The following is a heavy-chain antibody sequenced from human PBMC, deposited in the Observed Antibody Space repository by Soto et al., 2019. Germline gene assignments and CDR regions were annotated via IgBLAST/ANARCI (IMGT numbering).Heavy chain of an antibody. V-gene: IGHV1-69*04. J-gene: IGHJ5*02. CDR2: IIPIIGII. D-gene: IGHD3-22*01. Sequence: SVKVSCKASGGTFSTYTITWVRQAPGQGLEWMGRIIPIIGIINYAQNFQGRVTITADKFTGTAYMELTRLRSDDTAVYYCAGDPDSHYNDSHASSYPWGQGTLVNVS. CDR3: AGDPDSHYNDSHASSYP. CDR1: GGTFSTYT.